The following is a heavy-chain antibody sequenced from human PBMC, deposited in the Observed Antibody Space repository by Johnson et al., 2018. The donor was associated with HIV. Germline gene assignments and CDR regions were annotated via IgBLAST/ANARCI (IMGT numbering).Heavy chain of an antibody. CDR1: GFTFSSYW. V-gene: IGHV3-74*01. CDR3: AVLCSGCADAFDM. J-gene: IGHJ3*02. CDR2: INNDGRST. D-gene: IGHD3-10*01. Sequence: VQLVESGGGLVQPGGSLRLSCAASGFTFSSYWMHWVRQAPGKGLVWVSRINNDGRSTTYADSVKGRFTISRDNAKNTRYLQMNSLRAEDTAVYYCAVLCSGCADAFDMWGQGTMVTVS.